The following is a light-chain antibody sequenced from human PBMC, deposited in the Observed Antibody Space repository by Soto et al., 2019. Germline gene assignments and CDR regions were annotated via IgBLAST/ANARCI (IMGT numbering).Light chain of an antibody. CDR2: EVS. Sequence: QSVLTQPPSASGSPGQSVTISCTGTSSDVGAYDYVSWYQQYPGKVPKLIIYEVSKRPSGVPDRFSGSKSANTASLTISGLQADDEADYYCCSYAGNYTLLFGGGTKVTVL. CDR3: CSYAGNYTLL. J-gene: IGLJ2*01. CDR1: SSDVGAYDY. V-gene: IGLV2-11*01.